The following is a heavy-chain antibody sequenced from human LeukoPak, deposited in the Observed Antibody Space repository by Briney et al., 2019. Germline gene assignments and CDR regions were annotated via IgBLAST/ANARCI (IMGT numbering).Heavy chain of an antibody. J-gene: IGHJ4*02. CDR3: AREEFYSGSYFDY. Sequence: SETLSLTCTVSGGSISSGNYYWTWIRQPAGKGLEWIGRIYTSGSTNYSPSLKSRVTISPDTSKNQFSLKVTSVTAADTAVYYCAREEFYSGSYFDYWGQGTLVTVSS. D-gene: IGHD1-26*01. CDR1: GGSISSGNYY. V-gene: IGHV4-61*02. CDR2: IYTSGST.